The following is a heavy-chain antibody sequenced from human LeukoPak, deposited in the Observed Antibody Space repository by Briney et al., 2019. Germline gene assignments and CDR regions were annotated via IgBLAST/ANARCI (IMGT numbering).Heavy chain of an antibody. Sequence: GGSLRLSCAASGFTFNSYSMNWVRQAPGKGLEWVSHITASGTAMFYADSVKGRFTISRDNAKNSLYLQMNSLRDEDTAVYYCASSGSYRFDYWGQGTLVTVSS. CDR2: ITASGTAM. V-gene: IGHV3-48*02. CDR1: GFTFNSYS. J-gene: IGHJ4*02. CDR3: ASSGSYRFDY. D-gene: IGHD1-26*01.